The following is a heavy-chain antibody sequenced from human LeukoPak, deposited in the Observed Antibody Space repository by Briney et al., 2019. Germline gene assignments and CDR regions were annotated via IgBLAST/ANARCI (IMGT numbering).Heavy chain of an antibody. J-gene: IGHJ4*02. CDR3: AREYSGFDY. D-gene: IGHD5-12*01. CDR2: VYYSGST. CDR1: DDPISSYSDY. Sequence: PSETLSLTCTVSDDPISSYSDYTNYKWTWIRQPPGKGLEWIGYVYYSGSTNYNPSLKSRVTISVDTSKNQFSLKLTSVTAADTAVYYCAREYSGFDYWGQGTLVTVSS. V-gene: IGHV4-61*01.